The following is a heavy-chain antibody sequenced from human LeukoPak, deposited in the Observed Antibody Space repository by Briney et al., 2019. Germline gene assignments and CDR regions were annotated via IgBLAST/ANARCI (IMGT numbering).Heavy chain of an antibody. Sequence: GGSLRLSCAASGFTFSSYSMNWVRQAPGKGLEWVSSISSSSSYIYYADSVKGRFTISRDNAKNSLYLQMNSLRAEDTAVYYCARGSPRYELLPPPDYWGQGTQVTVSS. CDR2: ISSSSSYI. J-gene: IGHJ4*02. CDR3: ARGSPRYELLPPPDY. V-gene: IGHV3-21*01. CDR1: GFTFSSYS. D-gene: IGHD3-22*01.